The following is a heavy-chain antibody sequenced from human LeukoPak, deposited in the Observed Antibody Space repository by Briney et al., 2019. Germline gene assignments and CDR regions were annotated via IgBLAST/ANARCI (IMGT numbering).Heavy chain of an antibody. Sequence: GGYLSLSCAASGFTFSSYSMNWVRQAPGKGLEWVSSISSSSSYIYYADSVKGRFTISRDNAKNSLYLQMNSLRAEDTAVYYCARDRSGYYPNWFDPWGQGTLVTVSS. J-gene: IGHJ5*02. CDR2: ISSSSSYI. D-gene: IGHD3-22*01. V-gene: IGHV3-21*01. CDR3: ARDRSGYYPNWFDP. CDR1: GFTFSSYS.